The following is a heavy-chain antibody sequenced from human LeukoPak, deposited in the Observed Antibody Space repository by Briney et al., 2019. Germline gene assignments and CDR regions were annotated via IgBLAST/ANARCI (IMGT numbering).Heavy chain of an antibody. CDR1: GVSISSYY. D-gene: IGHD6-13*01. Sequence: SETLSLTCTVSGVSISSYYWSWIRQPPGKGLEWIGYIYYSGSTNYNPSLKSRVTISVDTSKNQFSLKLNSVTAADTAVYYCARAGYSSSWYYFDYWGQGTLVTVSS. CDR2: IYYSGST. V-gene: IGHV4-59*01. J-gene: IGHJ4*02. CDR3: ARAGYSSSWYYFDY.